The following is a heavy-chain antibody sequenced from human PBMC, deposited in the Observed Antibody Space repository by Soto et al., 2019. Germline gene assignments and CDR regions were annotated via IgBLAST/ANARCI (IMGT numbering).Heavy chain of an antibody. CDR3: ATDEAFGNENGFDL. D-gene: IGHD1-1*01. CDR1: GFPFSTYG. J-gene: IGHJ3*01. V-gene: IGHV3-33*01. Sequence: GGSLRLSCAVSGFPFSTYGFHWVRQPPGKGLEWVAVIVSDGSAKYHADSVEGRFTISRDNSKDTLYLQMNSLRAEDTAVHYRATDEAFGNENGFDLWGQGTMVTVSS. CDR2: IVSDGSAK.